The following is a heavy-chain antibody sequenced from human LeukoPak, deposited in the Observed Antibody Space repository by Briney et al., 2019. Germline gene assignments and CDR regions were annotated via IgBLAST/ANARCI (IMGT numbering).Heavy chain of an antibody. J-gene: IGHJ4*02. CDR1: GFTFSSYA. CDR3: AKAQYYYDSSGYLGYFDY. Sequence: QTGGSLRLSCAASGFTFSSYAMSWVRQAPGKGLEGVSAISGSGGSTYYADSVKGRFTISRDNSKNTLYLQMNSLRAEDTAVYYCAKAQYYYDSSGYLGYFDYWGQGTLVTVSS. CDR2: ISGSGGST. D-gene: IGHD3-22*01. V-gene: IGHV3-23*01.